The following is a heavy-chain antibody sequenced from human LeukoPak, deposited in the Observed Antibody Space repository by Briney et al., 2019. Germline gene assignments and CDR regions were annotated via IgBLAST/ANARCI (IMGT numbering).Heavy chain of an antibody. CDR3: ARAPRPSIAAAGTPLDY. J-gene: IGHJ4*02. Sequence: SETLSLTCAVSGGSISSSNWWSWVRQPPGKGLEWIGEIYHSGSTNYNPSLKSRVTISVDKSKSQFSLKLSSVTAADTAVYYCARAPRPSIAAAGTPLDYWGQGTLVTVSS. CDR1: GGSISSSNW. D-gene: IGHD6-13*01. CDR2: IYHSGST. V-gene: IGHV4-4*02.